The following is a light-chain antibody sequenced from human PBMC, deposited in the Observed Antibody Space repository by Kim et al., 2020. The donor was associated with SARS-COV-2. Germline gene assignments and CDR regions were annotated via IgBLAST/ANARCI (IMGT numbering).Light chain of an antibody. J-gene: IGKJ4*01. CDR1: QSVSND. V-gene: IGKV3-15*01. CDR2: GTS. Sequence: VSPGERAILSCWASQSVSNDVAWYQQRPGQPPGLLIYGTSTRATGVPARFSGSGSGTQFILTITSLQSEDVADYYCQQYSKWPLTFGGGTKVDIK. CDR3: QQYSKWPLT.